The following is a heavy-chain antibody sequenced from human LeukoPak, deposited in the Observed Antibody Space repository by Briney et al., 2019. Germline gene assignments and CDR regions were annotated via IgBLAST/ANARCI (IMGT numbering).Heavy chain of an antibody. J-gene: IGHJ4*02. Sequence: PGGSLRLSCAASGFTFSSYGMHWVRQAPGKGLEWVAFIRYDGSNKYYADSVKGRFTISRDNSKNTLYLQMNSLRVEDTAVYYCAKDLTMVRGVGDYWGQGTLVTVSS. D-gene: IGHD3-10*01. V-gene: IGHV3-30*02. CDR2: IRYDGSNK. CDR3: AKDLTMVRGVGDY. CDR1: GFTFSSYG.